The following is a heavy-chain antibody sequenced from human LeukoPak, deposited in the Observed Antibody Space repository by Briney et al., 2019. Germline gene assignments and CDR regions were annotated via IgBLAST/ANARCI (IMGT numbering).Heavy chain of an antibody. J-gene: IGHJ1*01. CDR3: ATRTLSYYDSSARAEYFQH. CDR1: GYTLTELS. D-gene: IGHD3-22*01. CDR2: FDPEDGET. V-gene: IGHV1-24*01. Sequence: ASVNVSCKVSGYTLTELSMHWVRQAPGKGLEWMGGFDPEDGETIYAQKFQGRVTMTEDTSTDTAYMELSSLRSEDTAVYYCATRTLSYYDSSARAEYFQHWGQGTLVTVSS.